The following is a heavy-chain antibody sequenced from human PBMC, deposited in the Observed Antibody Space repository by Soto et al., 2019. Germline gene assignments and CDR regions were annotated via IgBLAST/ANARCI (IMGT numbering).Heavy chain of an antibody. D-gene: IGHD6-19*01. V-gene: IGHV1-18*04. CDR1: GYTFTSYG. CDR3: ARASDGYRSAWYVGYFDY. Sequence: ASVKVSCKTSGYTFTSYGISWVRQAPGQGLEWMGWIRAYNGYTNYAQKFQGRVAVTTDTSTSTAYMELRSLISDDTAVYYCARASDGYRSAWYVGYFDYWGQGTLVTVSS. J-gene: IGHJ4*02. CDR2: IRAYNGYT.